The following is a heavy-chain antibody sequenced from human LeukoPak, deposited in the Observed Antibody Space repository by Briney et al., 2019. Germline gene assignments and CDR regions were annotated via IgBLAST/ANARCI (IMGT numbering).Heavy chain of an antibody. CDR3: AKSDCSGGSCTNDY. D-gene: IGHD2-15*01. J-gene: IGHJ4*02. Sequence: ASVKVSCKASAYTFTAYYMNWVRQAPGQGLEWKGRINPNSGDTDYAQKFQGRVTMTRDTSISTAYMELSRLRSDDTAVYYCAKSDCSGGSCTNDYWGQGTLVTVSS. V-gene: IGHV1-2*06. CDR2: INPNSGDT. CDR1: AYTFTAYY.